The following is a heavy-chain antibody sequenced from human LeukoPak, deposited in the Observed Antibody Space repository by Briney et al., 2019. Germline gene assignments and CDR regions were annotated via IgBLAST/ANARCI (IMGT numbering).Heavy chain of an antibody. D-gene: IGHD3-9*01. CDR3: ARGGYFDWLLPFDY. CDR1: GGSVRSGNYF. CDR2: ASYSGST. Sequence: SETLSLTCTVSGGSVRSGNYFWSWSRQPPGKGLEWIGYASYSGSTNYNPSLKSRVTISVDTSKNQFSLKLSSVTAADTAVYYCARGGYFDWLLPFDYWGQGTLVTVSS. J-gene: IGHJ4*02. V-gene: IGHV4-61*01.